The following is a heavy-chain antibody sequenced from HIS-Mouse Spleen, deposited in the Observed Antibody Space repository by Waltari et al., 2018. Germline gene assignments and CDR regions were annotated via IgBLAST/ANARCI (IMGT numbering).Heavy chain of an antibody. CDR1: GFTFSSYS. Sequence: EVQLVQSGGGLVKPGVSLRLSFAASGFTFSSYSMNWVRQAPGKGLEWVSSISSSSSYIYYADSGKGRFTISRDNAKNSLYLQMNSLRAEDTAVYYCARRLLTGDAFDIWGQGTMVTVSS. D-gene: IGHD7-27*01. J-gene: IGHJ3*02. V-gene: IGHV3-21*01. CDR3: ARRLLTGDAFDI. CDR2: ISSSSSYI.